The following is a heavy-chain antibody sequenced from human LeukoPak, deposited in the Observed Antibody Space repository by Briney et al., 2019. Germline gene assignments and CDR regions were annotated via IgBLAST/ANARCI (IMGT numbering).Heavy chain of an antibody. Sequence: SETLSLTCTVSGGSISSNNYYWSWIRQPPGKGLEWIGYIYYTGSTNYNPSLKSRVTISVDTSKNQLFLRLTTVTAADTAVYYCARLGYSSSWLAVDYWGQGTLVTVSS. CDR3: ARLGYSSSWLAVDY. CDR1: GGSISSNNYY. J-gene: IGHJ4*02. V-gene: IGHV4-61*05. CDR2: IYYTGST. D-gene: IGHD6-13*01.